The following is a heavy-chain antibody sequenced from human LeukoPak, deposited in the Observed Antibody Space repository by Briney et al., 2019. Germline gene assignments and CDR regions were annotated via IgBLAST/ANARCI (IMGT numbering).Heavy chain of an antibody. CDR3: AKHEGSYYDKSGYTFDF. J-gene: IGHJ4*02. Sequence: SETLSLTCTVSIGSVNSGVYYWGWIRRPPGKGLEWIGSIHSGGNTYYNPSLKSRVTISVDTSKNQFSLKLSSATAADGAVYYCAKHEGSYYDKSGYTFDFWGQGTLVTVSS. CDR1: IGSVNSGVYY. D-gene: IGHD3-22*01. V-gene: IGHV4-39*01. CDR2: IHSGGNT.